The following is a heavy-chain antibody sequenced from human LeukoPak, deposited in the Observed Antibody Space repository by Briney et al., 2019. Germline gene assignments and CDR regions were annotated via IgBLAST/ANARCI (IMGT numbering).Heavy chain of an antibody. V-gene: IGHV1-24*01. CDR1: GYTLTELS. CDR2: FDPEDGET. Sequence: ASVKVSCKVSGYTLTELSMHWVRQAPGKGLEWMGGFDPEDGETIYAQKFQGRVTMTEDTSTDTAYMELSSLRSEDTAVYYCAPFLLTRGYSYGCFDYWGQGTLVTVSS. J-gene: IGHJ4*02. CDR3: APFLLTRGYSYGCFDY. D-gene: IGHD5-18*01.